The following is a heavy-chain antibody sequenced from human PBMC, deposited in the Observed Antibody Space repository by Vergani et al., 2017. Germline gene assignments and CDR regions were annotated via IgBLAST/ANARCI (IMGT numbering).Heavy chain of an antibody. CDR1: GYFFTDYD. D-gene: IGHD3-10*01. CDR2: INIKTGNP. V-gene: IGHV7-4-1*02. CDR3: TRXRGNSYGSTLLDP. Sequence: QVRLVQSGSELKKPGASLKVSCKASGYFFTDYDMHWVRQAPGQGLEWMGWINIKTGNPSFGQGFRGRFVFSFDTSVTTAYMQISGLKPEDTAIYYCTRXRGNSYGSTLLDPWGQGTLVVVSS. J-gene: IGHJ5*02.